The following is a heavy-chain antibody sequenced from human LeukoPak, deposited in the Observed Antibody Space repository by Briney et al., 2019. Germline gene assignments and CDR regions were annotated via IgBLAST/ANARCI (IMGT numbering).Heavy chain of an antibody. CDR1: GFTFSSFG. CDR2: IGYDGSNE. J-gene: IGHJ6*02. Sequence: GGSLRLSCAASGFTFSSFGMHWVRQAPGKGLEWVAVIGYDGSNEYYADSVKGRFTISRDNSKNTLYLQMNSLRGEDTAVYFCANQHLATFGYHCYGMDVWGQGKTVTVSS. V-gene: IGHV3-30*02. D-gene: IGHD5-12*01. CDR3: ANQHLATFGYHCYGMDV.